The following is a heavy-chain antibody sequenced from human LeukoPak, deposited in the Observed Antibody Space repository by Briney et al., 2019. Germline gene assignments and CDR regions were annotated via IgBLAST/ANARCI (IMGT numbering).Heavy chain of an antibody. CDR3: AKSPVTTGLDF. CDR2: ISYDGSIG. J-gene: IGHJ4*02. D-gene: IGHD1/OR15-1a*01. Sequence: GGSLRLSCVASGFTFSTYGMHWVRQAPGKGLEWVAVISYDGSIGYYADSVKGRFTISRDNSRNTLYLQMNSLRAEDTAVYYCAKSPVTTGLDFWGQGTLVTVSS. V-gene: IGHV3-30*18. CDR1: GFTFSTYG.